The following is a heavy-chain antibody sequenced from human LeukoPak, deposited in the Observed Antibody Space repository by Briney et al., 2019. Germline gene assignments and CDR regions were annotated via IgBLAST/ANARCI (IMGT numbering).Heavy chain of an antibody. Sequence: ASVKVSCKASGGTFSSYAISWVRQAPGQGLEWMGWINPNSGGTNYAQMLQGRVTMTTDTSTSTAYMELESLRSDDTAVYYCARDRGWEPTGHYYYYRDVWGKGTTVTVS. J-gene: IGHJ6*03. CDR1: GGTFSSYA. V-gene: IGHV1-18*01. CDR3: ARDRGWEPTGHYYYYRDV. CDR2: INPNSGGT. D-gene: IGHD1-26*01.